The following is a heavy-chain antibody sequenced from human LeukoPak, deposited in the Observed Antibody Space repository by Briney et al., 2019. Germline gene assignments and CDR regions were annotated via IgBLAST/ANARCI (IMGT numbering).Heavy chain of an antibody. V-gene: IGHV4-4*07. D-gene: IGHD3-22*01. CDR3: ARMDSSGYLYYFDY. CDR1: GGSISSYY. Sequence: NSSETLSLTCTVSGGSISSYYWSWIRQPAGKGLEWIGRIYTSGSTNYNPSLKSRVTMSVDTSKNQFSLKLSSVTAADTAVYYCARMDSSGYLYYFDYWGQGTLVTVSS. J-gene: IGHJ4*02. CDR2: IYTSGST.